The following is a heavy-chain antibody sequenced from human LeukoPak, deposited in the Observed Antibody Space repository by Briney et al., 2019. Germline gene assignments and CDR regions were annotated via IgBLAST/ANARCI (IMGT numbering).Heavy chain of an antibody. CDR1: GFTFSSYA. CDR2: ISGSGGST. CDR3: AKDPGYSSSWYYFDY. D-gene: IGHD6-13*01. J-gene: IGHJ4*02. Sequence: GGSLRLSCAASGFTFSSYAMSWVRQAPGKGLEWVSAISGSGGSTCYADSVKGRFTISRDNSKNTLYLQMNSLRAEDTAVYYCAKDPGYSSSWYYFDYWGQGTLVTVSS. V-gene: IGHV3-23*01.